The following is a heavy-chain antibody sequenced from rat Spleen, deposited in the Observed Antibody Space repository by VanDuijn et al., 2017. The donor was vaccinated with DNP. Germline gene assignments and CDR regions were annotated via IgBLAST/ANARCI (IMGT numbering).Heavy chain of an antibody. V-gene: IGHV3-3*01. J-gene: IGHJ2*01. CDR1: GYSITRSYR. CDR3: AREKFGVND. CDR2: KNSAGNT. Sequence: EVQLQESGPGLVKPSQSLSLTCSVTGYSITRSYRWNWIRKFPGNKLEWMGYKNSAGNTHYNPSLKSRISITRDTSKNQFFLQVNSVTTEDTATYYCAREKFGVNDWGQGVMVTVSS. D-gene: IGHD4-3*01.